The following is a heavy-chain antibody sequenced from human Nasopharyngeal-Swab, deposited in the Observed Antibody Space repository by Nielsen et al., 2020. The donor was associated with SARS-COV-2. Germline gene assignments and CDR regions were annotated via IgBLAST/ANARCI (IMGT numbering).Heavy chain of an antibody. D-gene: IGHD3-3*01. V-gene: IGHV3-53*01. J-gene: IGHJ4*02. CDR2: IYSGGDT. Sequence: GESLKISCAASGFIVSSQYMNWVRQAPGKGLEWVSLIYSGGDTDYADSVKGRFIMSRDKSKNTLYLQMNRLRAEDTAVYYCARGESGFDPLDCWGQGTLVTVSS. CDR1: GFIVSSQY. CDR3: ARGESGFDPLDC.